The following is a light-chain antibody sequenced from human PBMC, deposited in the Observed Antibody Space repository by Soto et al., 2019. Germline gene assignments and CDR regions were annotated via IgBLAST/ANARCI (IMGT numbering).Light chain of an antibody. CDR1: ESVSRY. Sequence: ESVLTQSPATLSLSPGESATLCCRASESVSRYLAWYQQRPGQAPRLLMYDVSNRATGIPARFSGSGSGTDFTLTISSLEPEDFAIYYCQQGTNRPPRTFGQGTKVDIK. J-gene: IGKJ1*01. V-gene: IGKV3-11*01. CDR2: DVS. CDR3: QQGTNRPPRT.